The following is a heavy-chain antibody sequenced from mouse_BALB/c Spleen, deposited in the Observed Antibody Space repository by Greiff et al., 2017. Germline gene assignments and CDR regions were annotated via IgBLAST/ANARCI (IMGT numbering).Heavy chain of an antibody. CDR3: AREGLLRSSWGY. V-gene: IGHV1-4*02. Sequence: QVQLQQSAAELARPGASVKMSCKASGYTFTSYTMHWVKQRPGQGLEWIGYINPSSGYTEYNQKFKDKTTLTADKSSSTAYMQLSSLTSEDSAVYYCAREGLLRSSWGYWGQGTTLTVSS. D-gene: IGHD1-1*01. J-gene: IGHJ2*01. CDR1: GYTFTSYT. CDR2: INPSSGYT.